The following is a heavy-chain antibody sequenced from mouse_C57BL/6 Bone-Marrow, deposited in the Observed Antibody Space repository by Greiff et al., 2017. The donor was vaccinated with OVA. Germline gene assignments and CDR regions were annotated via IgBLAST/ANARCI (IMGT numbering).Heavy chain of an antibody. D-gene: IGHD2-1*01. Sequence: EVMLVESGGGLVKPGGSLKLSCAASGFTFSSYTMSWVRQTPEKRLEWVATLSGGGCNTSSTDTVTGRFTISRDNAKYTLYLQMSSLRSEDTALYYCARHGPLYGNYVIDYWGQGTTLTVSS. J-gene: IGHJ2*01. CDR1: GFTFSSYT. CDR3: ARHGPLYGNYVIDY. CDR2: LSGGGCNT. V-gene: IGHV5-9*01.